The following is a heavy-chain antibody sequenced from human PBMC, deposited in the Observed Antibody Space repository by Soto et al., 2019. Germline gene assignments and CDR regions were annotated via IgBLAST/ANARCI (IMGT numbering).Heavy chain of an antibody. Sequence: EVQLLESGGGLVQHGGSLRLSCAASGFTFSSYAMSWVRQAPGKGLEWVTAISGSGGSTYYAASVKGRFTISRDYSKNTLYLQMNSLRAEDTAVYYWSKDLPPYSSSWYFDYWGQGTLVTVSS. V-gene: IGHV3-23*01. CDR2: ISGSGGST. D-gene: IGHD6-13*01. J-gene: IGHJ4*02. CDR3: SKDLPPYSSSWYFDY. CDR1: GFTFSSYA.